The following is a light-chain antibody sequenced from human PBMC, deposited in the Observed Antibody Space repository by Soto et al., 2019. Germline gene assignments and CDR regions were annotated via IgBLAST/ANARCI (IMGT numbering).Light chain of an antibody. Sequence: AIQMTQSPSSLSASIGDRVTITCRASQGIRNDLGWYQEKPGKAPKLLIHDASSLQSGVPSRFTGSGSGTDFTLTISSLQPEDFATYYCLQDYNYPYTFGQGTKLEIK. J-gene: IGKJ2*01. CDR3: LQDYNYPYT. CDR2: DAS. CDR1: QGIRND. V-gene: IGKV1-6*01.